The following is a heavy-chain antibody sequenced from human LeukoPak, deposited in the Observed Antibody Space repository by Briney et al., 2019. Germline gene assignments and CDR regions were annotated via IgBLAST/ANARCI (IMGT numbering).Heavy chain of an antibody. CDR3: ARDGVAAAVDAFDI. J-gene: IGHJ3*02. D-gene: IGHD6-13*01. Sequence: SDTLSLTCAVSAGSSSSSNGWSWVRQPPGKGLEWIGEIYHSGSTNYNPSLKSRVTISVDKSKNQFSLKLSSVTAADTAVYYCARDGVAAAVDAFDIWGQGTMVTVSS. CDR1: AGSSSSSNG. CDR2: IYHSGST. V-gene: IGHV4-4*02.